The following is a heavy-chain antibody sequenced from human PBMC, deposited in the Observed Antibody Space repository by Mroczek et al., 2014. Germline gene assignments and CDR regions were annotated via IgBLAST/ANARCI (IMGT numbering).Heavy chain of an antibody. D-gene: IGHD6-13*01. J-gene: IGHJ6*02. CDR1: GGSISSGSYY. CDR3: ARVGYSSSWYGRAFADV. V-gene: IGHV4-61*02. Sequence: QVQLQQWGPGLVKPSQTLSLTCTVSGGSISSGSYYWSWIRQPAGKGLEWIGRIYTSGSTNYNPSLKSRVTISVDTSKDQFSLKLSSVTAADTAVYYCARVGYSSSWYGRAFADVWGQGTTVTVSS. CDR2: IYTSGST.